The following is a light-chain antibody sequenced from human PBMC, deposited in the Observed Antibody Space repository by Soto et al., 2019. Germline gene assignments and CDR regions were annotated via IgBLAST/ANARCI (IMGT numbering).Light chain of an antibody. CDR3: SSYTSSSTPV. CDR1: SSDVGGYNY. Sequence: QSALTQPASVSGSPGQSITISCTGTSSDVGGYNYVSWYQQHPGKAPKLMIYDVSNRPSGVSNRFSGSKSGNTASLTISGLQAEDAADYYCSSYTSSSTPVFGGGTKVTVL. V-gene: IGLV2-14*01. CDR2: DVS. J-gene: IGLJ2*01.